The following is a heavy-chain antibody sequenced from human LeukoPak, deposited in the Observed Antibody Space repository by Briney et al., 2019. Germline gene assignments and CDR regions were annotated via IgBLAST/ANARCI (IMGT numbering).Heavy chain of an antibody. Sequence: SETLVLTCTVSCGFVSSGSYYWSWIRQPPGEELEWIGYIYYSGSTNSNPSLKSRVTISVDTSKSQFSLKLRSVTTADTALYYCTRSTNLEALDIWGQGTMVTVSS. CDR2: IYYSGST. J-gene: IGHJ3*02. V-gene: IGHV4-61*01. CDR1: CGFVSSGSYY. D-gene: IGHD2-8*01. CDR3: TRSTNLEALDI.